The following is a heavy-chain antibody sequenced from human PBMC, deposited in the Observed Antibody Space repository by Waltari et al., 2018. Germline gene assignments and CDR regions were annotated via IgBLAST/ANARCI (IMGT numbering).Heavy chain of an antibody. D-gene: IGHD3-10*01. CDR2: IYYRGST. J-gene: IGHJ6*03. CDR3: ARNMESPYNAPYYFYYMDV. Sequence: QLQLQESGPGLVKPSEPLSLTCSVSGASITNSHSYWSWIRQPPGKGLEWIGSIYYRGSTYSSPSLKSRVTISLDTSKNQLSLKVSSVTVADTAIYFCARNMESPYNAPYYFYYMDVWGKGTTVTVSS. CDR1: GASITNSHSY. V-gene: IGHV4-39*01.